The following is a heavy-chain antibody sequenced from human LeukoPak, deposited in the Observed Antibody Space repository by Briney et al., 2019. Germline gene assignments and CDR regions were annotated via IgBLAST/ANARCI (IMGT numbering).Heavy chain of an antibody. CDR1: GFTFSSYD. Sequence: GRSLRLSCAASGFTFSSYDTHWVRQAPGKGLEWVAVISYDGNNKYYADSVKGRFTISRGNSNNTLFLHMNSLRAEDTAVYNCAKSLFSGSYWGGFDYCGQGTLVTVSS. CDR3: AKSLFSGSYWGGFDY. D-gene: IGHD1-26*01. V-gene: IGHV3-30*18. J-gene: IGHJ4*02. CDR2: ISYDGNNK.